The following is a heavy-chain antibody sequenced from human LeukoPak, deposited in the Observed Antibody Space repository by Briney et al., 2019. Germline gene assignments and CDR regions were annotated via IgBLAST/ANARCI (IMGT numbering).Heavy chain of an antibody. J-gene: IGHJ4*02. Sequence: GGSLRLSCAAPGFTFSSYGMHWVRQAPGKGLEWVALIWYDGNNKYYADPVKGRFTISRDNSKNTLYLQLNSLRAEDTAVYYCARQHCSGGDCYFFDWGQGTLVTVSS. V-gene: IGHV3-33*01. CDR2: IWYDGNNK. CDR1: GFTFSSYG. CDR3: ARQHCSGGDCYFFD. D-gene: IGHD2-15*01.